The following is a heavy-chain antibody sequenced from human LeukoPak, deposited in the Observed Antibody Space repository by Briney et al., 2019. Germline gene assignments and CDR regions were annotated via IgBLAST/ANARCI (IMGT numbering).Heavy chain of an antibody. J-gene: IGHJ6*03. D-gene: IGHD4-17*01. CDR1: GGSISSYY. CDR2: IYYSGST. CDR3: ARASIYGVYEYYYYYYYMDV. Sequence: SETLSLTCTVSGGSISSYYWSWIRQPPGKGLEWIGYIYYSGSTNYNPSLKSRVTRSVDTSKNQLSLKLRSLTAADTAVYYCARASIYGVYEYYYYYYYMDVWGKGTTVTVSS. V-gene: IGHV4-59*01.